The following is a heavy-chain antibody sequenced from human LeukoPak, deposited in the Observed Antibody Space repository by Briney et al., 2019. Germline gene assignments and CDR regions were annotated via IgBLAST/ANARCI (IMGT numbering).Heavy chain of an antibody. CDR1: GGSISNTNW. CDR3: SRENGAFPPFGY. V-gene: IGHV4-4*02. Sequence: LETLSLTCGVSGGSISNTNWWSWVRQPPGQGLEWIGEISLTGLTHYNPSLESRVTVSLDKSKNQLSLNLTSVTAADTAVYYCSRENGAFPPFGYWGQGTLVTVLS. J-gene: IGHJ4*02. D-gene: IGHD2-8*01. CDR2: ISLTGLT.